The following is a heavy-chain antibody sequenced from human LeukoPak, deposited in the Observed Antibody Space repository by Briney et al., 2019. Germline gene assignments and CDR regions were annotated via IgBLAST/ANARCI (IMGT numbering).Heavy chain of an antibody. CDR3: ARGLCGGDCYDY. V-gene: IGHV3-21*01. CDR2: ISSSSTHI. Sequence: GGSLRLSCVASGFTFSSYAMSWVRQAPGKGLEWVSSISSSSTHIYYADSVRGRFTISRDDAKNSLYLQMNSLRAEDTALYYCARGLCGGDCYDYWGQGTLVTVSS. J-gene: IGHJ4*02. CDR1: GFTFSSYA. D-gene: IGHD2-21*01.